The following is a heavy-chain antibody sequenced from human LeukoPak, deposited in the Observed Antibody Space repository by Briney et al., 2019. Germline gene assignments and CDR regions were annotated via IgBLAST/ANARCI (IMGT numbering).Heavy chain of an antibody. J-gene: IGHJ4*02. Sequence: PSETLSLTCTVSGGSISSYYWSWIRQPPGKGLEWIGYIYYSGSTNYNPSLKSRVTISVDTSKNQFSLKLSSVTAADTAVYYCARDRPWAANYWGQGTLVTVSS. CDR2: IYYSGST. D-gene: IGHD6-6*01. CDR3: ARDRPWAANY. V-gene: IGHV4-59*01. CDR1: GGSISSYY.